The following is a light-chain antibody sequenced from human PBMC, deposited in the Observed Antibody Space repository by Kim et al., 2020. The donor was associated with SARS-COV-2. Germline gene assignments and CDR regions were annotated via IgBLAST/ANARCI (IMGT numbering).Light chain of an antibody. CDR1: FPTVGRNT. J-gene: IGLJ2*01. CDR2: GYN. V-gene: IGLV1-44*01. Sequence: GPSVTNSCSGSFPTVGRNTVNWYQHLPGTAPKLLIFGYNQRPSGVPDRFSGSKSGTSASLAISGLQCEDEADYYCAAWDDNLNGVGFGGGTQLTVL. CDR3: AAWDDNLNGVG.